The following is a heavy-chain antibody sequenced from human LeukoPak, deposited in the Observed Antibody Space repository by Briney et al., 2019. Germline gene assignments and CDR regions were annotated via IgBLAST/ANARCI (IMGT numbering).Heavy chain of an antibody. J-gene: IGHJ4*02. V-gene: IGHV3-53*01. D-gene: IGHD3-16*01. CDR2: LYSDGNT. CDR1: GFTVITND. Sequence: GGSLRLSCAASGFTVITNDMNWVRQAPGKGLEWVSVLYSDGNTKYADSVQGRFTISRDNSKNTLYLEMNSLSPDDTAVYYCARGVEPMAANTLAYWGQGTLVTVSS. CDR3: ARGVEPMAANTLAY.